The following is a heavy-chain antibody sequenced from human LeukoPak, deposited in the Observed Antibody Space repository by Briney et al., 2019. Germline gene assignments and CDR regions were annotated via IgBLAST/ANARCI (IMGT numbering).Heavy chain of an antibody. Sequence: PGGSLRLSCGASGFTFSSYGMNWLSQAPGQGLEWVAVIWYDGSHKYYADSAKGRFTISRDNSNHTMSLQMDSLRGEDTALYYCARDLGGCGDRFCSYYFDHWGQGIQVTVSS. CDR2: IWYDGSHK. CDR3: ARDLGGCGDRFCSYYFDH. D-gene: IGHD2-21*02. J-gene: IGHJ4*02. V-gene: IGHV3-33*01. CDR1: GFTFSSYG.